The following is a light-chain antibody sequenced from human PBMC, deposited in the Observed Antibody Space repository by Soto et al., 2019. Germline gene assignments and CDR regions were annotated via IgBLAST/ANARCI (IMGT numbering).Light chain of an antibody. CDR1: SSDVGGYNY. CDR3: CSYADSYRDVV. J-gene: IGLJ2*01. V-gene: IGLV2-11*01. CDR2: DVS. Sequence: QSVLTQPRSLSGSPGQSVTISCTGTSSDVGGYNYVSWYQQHPGKAPKLMIYDVSKRPSGVPDRFSGSKSGNTASLTISGLQAEDEADYYCCSYADSYRDVVFGGGTKVTVL.